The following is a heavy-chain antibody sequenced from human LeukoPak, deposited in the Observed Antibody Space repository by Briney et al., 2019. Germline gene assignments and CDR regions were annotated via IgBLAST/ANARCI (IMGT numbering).Heavy chain of an antibody. Sequence: TLSLTCTASGGSISSSGYYWGWIHQPPGKGLEWIASINYSGTTYYNPSLKSRVTISEDRSKNQFSLKLSSVTAADTAVYYCARLRDGRWLLEYWGQGTLVTVSS. V-gene: IGHV4-39*01. CDR3: ARLRDGRWLLEY. CDR1: GGSISSSGYY. J-gene: IGHJ4*02. D-gene: IGHD5-24*01. CDR2: INYSGTT.